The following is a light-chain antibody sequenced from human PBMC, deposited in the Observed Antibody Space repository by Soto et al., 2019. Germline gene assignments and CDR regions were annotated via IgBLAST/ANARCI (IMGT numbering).Light chain of an antibody. CDR1: SSNIGSNT. J-gene: IGLJ3*02. CDR2: SNN. CDR3: AAWDDSLTGVV. V-gene: IGLV1-44*01. Sequence: QSVLTQPPSASGTPGQRVTISCSGSSSNIGSNTVNWYQQLPGTAPKLLIYSNNQRPSGVPDRFSGSQSGTSASLAISGLQSEDEADYYCAAWDDSLTGVVFGGGTKVTVL.